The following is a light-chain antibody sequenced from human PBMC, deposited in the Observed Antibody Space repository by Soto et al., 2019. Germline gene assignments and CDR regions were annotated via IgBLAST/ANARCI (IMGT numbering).Light chain of an antibody. CDR1: QDMSNY. J-gene: IGKJ3*01. V-gene: IGKV1-33*01. CDR2: DAS. Sequence: DIQMTQSPSSLSASVGDRVTITCQASQDMSNYLNWYQQKPGKAPKLLIYDASNLETGVPSRFSGSGSGTDFTFTISSLQPEDIATYYCQQYDNLPPIFGPGTKVD. CDR3: QQYDNLPPI.